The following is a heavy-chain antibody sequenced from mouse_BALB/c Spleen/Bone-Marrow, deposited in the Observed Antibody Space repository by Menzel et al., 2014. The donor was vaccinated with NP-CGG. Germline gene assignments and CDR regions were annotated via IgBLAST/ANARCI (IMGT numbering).Heavy chain of an antibody. CDR3: AKVTTGFAY. Sequence: QVQLQQSGAELVRPGSSVKISCKASGYAFSSYWMTWVKQRPGQGLEWIGQIYPGDGETNYNGKFKGKATLTGDKSSSTAYMQLSGLTSEDSAVYFCAKVTTGFAYWGQGTLVTVSA. D-gene: IGHD2-2*01. J-gene: IGHJ3*01. V-gene: IGHV1-80*01. CDR1: GYAFSSYW. CDR2: IYPGDGET.